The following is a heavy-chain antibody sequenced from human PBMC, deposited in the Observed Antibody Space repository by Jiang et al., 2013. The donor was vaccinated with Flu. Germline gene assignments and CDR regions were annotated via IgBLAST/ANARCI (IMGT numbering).Heavy chain of an antibody. CDR3: ARDPEAGALDY. CDR1: GFIFSSSW. CDR2: IKEDGSEK. Sequence: QLVESGGGLVQPGGSLRLSCAASGFIFSSSWMGWVRLAPEKGLEWVALIKEDGSEKHYVDSLKGRFTISKDNAKNLLYLQMNSLGPDDSAVYYCARDPEAGALDYWGQGTLVTVSS. J-gene: IGHJ4*02. V-gene: IGHV3-7*01. D-gene: IGHD1-14*01.